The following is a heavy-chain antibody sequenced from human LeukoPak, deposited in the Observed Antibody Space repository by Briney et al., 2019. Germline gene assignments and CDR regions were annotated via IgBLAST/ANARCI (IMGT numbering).Heavy chain of an antibody. Sequence: SETLSLTCTVSGGSISGYFWSWIRQPAGKGLEWIGRIYSSGSNNYNPSLKSRVTISLDTSKNHLSLNLSSVTAADTAVYYCAREPTSGREPTSGRPLDYWGQGTLVTVSS. V-gene: IGHV4-4*07. CDR3: AREPTSGREPTSGRPLDY. J-gene: IGHJ4*02. CDR2: IYSSGSN. CDR1: GGSISGYF. D-gene: IGHD5-12*01.